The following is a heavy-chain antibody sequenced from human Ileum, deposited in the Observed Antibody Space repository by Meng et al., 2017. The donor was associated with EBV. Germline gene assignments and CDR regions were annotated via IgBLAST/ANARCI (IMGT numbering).Heavy chain of an antibody. D-gene: IGHD3-22*01. CDR2: TSHSGST. CDR3: ASSDYYRSDY. J-gene: IGHJ4*02. CDR1: GGSISRSDW. Sequence: QGQLQVSGPGLVKPSETLSLNCAVSGGSISRSDWWSWVRQPPGKGLEWIGETSHSGSTNYSPSLKSRVTISLDKSKNQLSLKLNSVTAADTAVYYCASSDYYRSDYWGRGTLVTVSS. V-gene: IGHV4-4*02.